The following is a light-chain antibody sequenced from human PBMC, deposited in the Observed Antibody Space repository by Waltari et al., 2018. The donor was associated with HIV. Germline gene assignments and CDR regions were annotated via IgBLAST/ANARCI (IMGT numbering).Light chain of an antibody. J-gene: IGLJ2*01. CDR3: GAYTSGSTPVV. Sequence: QSALIQPASLSGSPGQSITISCTGTSSHIGISNFVSSYHLHPGKAPKLLLYDVNNRPSGVSSRFSGSKSGNSASLTIFGLQDDDEGDYYCGAYTSGSTPVVFGGGTKLTVL. CDR1: SSHIGISNF. V-gene: IGLV2-14*03. CDR2: DVN.